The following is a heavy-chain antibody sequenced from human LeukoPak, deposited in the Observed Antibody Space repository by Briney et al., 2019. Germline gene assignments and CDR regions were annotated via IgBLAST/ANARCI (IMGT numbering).Heavy chain of an antibody. Sequence: SETLSLTCTVSGYSISSGYYWGWIRQPPGQGLEWVGSIYHSGSTYYNPSLKSRVTISVDTSKNQISLKLSSVTAADTAVYYCARVVTPHWYFDLWGRGTLVTVSS. D-gene: IGHD4-23*01. V-gene: IGHV4-38-2*02. CDR1: GYSISSGYY. J-gene: IGHJ2*01. CDR2: IYHSGST. CDR3: ARVVTPHWYFDL.